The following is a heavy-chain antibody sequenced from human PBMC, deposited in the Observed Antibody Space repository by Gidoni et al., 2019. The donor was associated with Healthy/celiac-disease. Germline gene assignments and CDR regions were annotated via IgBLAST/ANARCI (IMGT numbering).Heavy chain of an antibody. CDR3: AREYSSSSDRFDP. CDR2: ISSSSSYI. J-gene: IGHJ5*02. V-gene: IGHV3-21*01. CDR1: GFTFSSYS. Sequence: EVQLVESGGGLVKPGGSLRLSCAASGFTFSSYSMNWVRQAPGKGLEWVSSISSSSSYIYYADSVKGRFTISRDNAKNSLYLQMNSLRAEDTAVYYCAREYSSSSDRFDPWGQGTLVTVSS. D-gene: IGHD6-6*01.